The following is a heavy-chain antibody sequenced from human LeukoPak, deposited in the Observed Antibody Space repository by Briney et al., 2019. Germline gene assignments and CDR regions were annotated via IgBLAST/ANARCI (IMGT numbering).Heavy chain of an antibody. CDR3: AREMFTPHYYYMDV. CDR2: ISSSGSTI. Sequence: PGGSLRLSCAASGFTFSDYYMSWIRQAPGKGLEWVSYISSSGSTIYYADSVKGRFTISRDNAKNSLYLQMNSLRAEDTAVYYCAREMFTPHYYYMDVWGKGTTVTVSS. J-gene: IGHJ6*03. D-gene: IGHD3-10*02. V-gene: IGHV3-11*04. CDR1: GFTFSDYY.